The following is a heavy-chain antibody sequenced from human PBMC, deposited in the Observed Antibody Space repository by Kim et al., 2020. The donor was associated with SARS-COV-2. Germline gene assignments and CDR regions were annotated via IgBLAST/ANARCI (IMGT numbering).Heavy chain of an antibody. V-gene: IGHV4-61*01. CDR1: GGSVSSGSYY. Sequence: SETLSLTCTVSGGSVSSGSYYWSWIRQPPGKGLEWIGYIYYSGSTNYNPSLKSRVTISVDTSKNQFSLKLSSVTAADTAVYYCARVWAHGELVVEYYYGMDVWGQGTTVTVSS. D-gene: IGHD2-15*01. CDR2: IYYSGST. CDR3: ARVWAHGELVVEYYYGMDV. J-gene: IGHJ6*02.